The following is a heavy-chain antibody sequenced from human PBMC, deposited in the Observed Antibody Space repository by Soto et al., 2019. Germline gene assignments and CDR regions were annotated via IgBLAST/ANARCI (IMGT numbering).Heavy chain of an antibody. V-gene: IGHV5-51*01. Sequence: GESLKISCKGSGHIFSNYWIGWVRQMPGKGLEWMGIIYPGDSDTRYSPSFQGQVTITVDRSINTAYLQWSRLKASDTAIYYCARQRLWGTSGYYYFENWGQGTLVTVSS. CDR2: IYPGDSDT. CDR1: GHIFSNYW. CDR3: ARQRLWGTSGYYYFEN. J-gene: IGHJ4*02. D-gene: IGHD3-22*01.